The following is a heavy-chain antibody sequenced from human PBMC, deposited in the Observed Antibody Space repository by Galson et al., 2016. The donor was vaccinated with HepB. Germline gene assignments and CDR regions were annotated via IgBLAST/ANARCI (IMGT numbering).Heavy chain of an antibody. Sequence: SLRLSCAASGFMFNIYGMHWVRQAPGKGLEWVAVMWYDGSKQYYADSVKGRFTISRDNSKNTLYLQMNSLRAEDTAVYYCAKNDILTGYSAFDYWGQGTLVTVSS. CDR1: GFMFNIYG. J-gene: IGHJ4*02. D-gene: IGHD3-9*01. CDR2: MWYDGSKQ. V-gene: IGHV3-33*06. CDR3: AKNDILTGYSAFDY.